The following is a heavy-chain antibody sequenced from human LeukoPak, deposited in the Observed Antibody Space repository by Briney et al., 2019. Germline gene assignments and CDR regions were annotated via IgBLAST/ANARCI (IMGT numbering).Heavy chain of an antibody. Sequence: ASVKLSCNASGYTFTSYGFSWVRQAPGQGLEWMGWVSAYNGNTKYAQKLQGRVTMTTDTSTSTAYMELRSLRSDDTAVYYCARDGHLVAVPPDYWGQGTLVTVSS. CDR2: VSAYNGNT. D-gene: IGHD2-8*02. CDR3: ARDGHLVAVPPDY. CDR1: GYTFTSYG. V-gene: IGHV1-18*01. J-gene: IGHJ4*02.